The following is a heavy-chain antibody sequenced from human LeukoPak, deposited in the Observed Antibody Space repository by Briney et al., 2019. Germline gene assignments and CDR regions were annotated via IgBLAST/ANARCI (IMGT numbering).Heavy chain of an antibody. CDR2: VSHTGIT. V-gene: IGHV4-39*01. D-gene: IGHD3-10*01. J-gene: IGHJ5*02. CDR3: ARQGTMTRGGYWLDP. CDR1: GASINTSNFY. Sequence: SETLSLTCTVSGASINTSNFYWGRSRQPPGKGLDSNGSVSHTGITYSNPSLNSRVTISVDTSKNQFPLKLTSATAAGTAVYYCARQGTMTRGGYWLDPWGQGTLVTVS.